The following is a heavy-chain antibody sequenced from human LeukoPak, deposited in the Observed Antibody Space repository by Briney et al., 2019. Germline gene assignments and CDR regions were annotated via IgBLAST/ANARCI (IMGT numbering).Heavy chain of an antibody. J-gene: IGHJ4*02. CDR2: IGTAGDT. D-gene: IGHD2-15*01. CDR1: GFTFSSYD. CDR3: ARAPLDCSGGSCSYYFDY. V-gene: IGHV3-13*01. Sequence: GGSLRLSCAASGFTFSSYDMHWVRQAPGKGLEWASAIGTAGDTYYPGPVTGRFTISRENAKKSLYLQMNSLRAGDTAVYYCARAPLDCSGGSCSYYFDYWGQGTLVTVSS.